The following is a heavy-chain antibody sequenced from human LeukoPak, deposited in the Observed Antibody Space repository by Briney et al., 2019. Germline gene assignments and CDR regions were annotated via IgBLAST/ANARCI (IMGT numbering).Heavy chain of an antibody. CDR1: GFTFSSYW. V-gene: IGHV3-48*04. CDR3: ARGASGIGGIRFDP. Sequence: GGSLRLSCAASGFTFSSYWMNWVRQAPGKGLEWVSYINTGGFTIYYADSVKGRFTISRDNAKNSLYLQMNSLRAEDTAVYYCARGASGIGGIRFDPWGQGTLVTVSS. CDR2: INTGGFTI. J-gene: IGHJ5*02. D-gene: IGHD3-10*01.